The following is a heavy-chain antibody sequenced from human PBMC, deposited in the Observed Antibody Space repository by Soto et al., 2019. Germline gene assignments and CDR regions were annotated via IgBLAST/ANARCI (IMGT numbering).Heavy chain of an antibody. J-gene: IGHJ6*02. CDR3: ARGPQDSYGMDV. CDR2: INTGTAST. CDR1: GYSFSDYT. V-gene: IGHV1-3*04. Sequence: QVHLVQSGAEVKKPGASVKVSCKASGYSFSDYTIHWVRRAPGQPPEWMARINTGTASTEYSQKFQGRVTITRDTSATTAYMDLSSLRSEDTAVYYCARGPQDSYGMDVWGQGTMVTVS.